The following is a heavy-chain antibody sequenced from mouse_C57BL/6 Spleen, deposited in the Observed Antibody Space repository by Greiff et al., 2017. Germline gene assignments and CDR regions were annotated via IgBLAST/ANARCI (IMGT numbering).Heavy chain of an antibody. CDR3: ARDGSHLYFDY. CDR1: GYTFTSYW. J-gene: IGHJ2*01. CDR2: IHPNSGST. V-gene: IGHV1-64*01. Sequence: QVQLQQPGAELVKPGASVKLSCKASGYTFTSYWMHWVKQRPGQGLEWIGMIHPNSGSTNYNEKFKSKATLTVDKSSSTAYMQLSSLTSEDSAVYYCARDGSHLYFDYWGQGTTLTVSS. D-gene: IGHD2-3*01.